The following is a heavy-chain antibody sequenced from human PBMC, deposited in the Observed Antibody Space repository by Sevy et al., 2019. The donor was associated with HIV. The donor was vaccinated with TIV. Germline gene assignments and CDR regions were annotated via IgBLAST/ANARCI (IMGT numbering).Heavy chain of an antibody. CDR3: ARGVTMLTVGYY. CDR2: INPSGGST. CDR1: GYTFTNYY. V-gene: IGHV1-46*01. Sequence: ASVKVSCKASGYTFTNYYMHWVRQAPGQGLEWMGIINPSGGSTTYAQKFQGRVTMTRDTSTSTVYMELSSLRSEDTAVYYCARGVTMLTVGYYWGQGTLVTVSS. J-gene: IGHJ4*02. D-gene: IGHD3-22*01.